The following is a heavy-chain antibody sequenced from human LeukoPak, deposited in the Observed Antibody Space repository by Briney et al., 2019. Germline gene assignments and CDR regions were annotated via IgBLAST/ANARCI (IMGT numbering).Heavy chain of an antibody. V-gene: IGHV3-48*04. J-gene: IGHJ4*02. Sequence: GGSLRLSCAASGFTFSSYSMNWVRQAPGKGLEWVSYISSSSSTIYYADSVKGRFTISRDNAKNSLYLQMNSLRAEDTAVYYCARAFGYSSSWSARRSYYFDYWGQGTLVTVSS. D-gene: IGHD6-13*01. CDR2: ISSSSSTI. CDR1: GFTFSSYS. CDR3: ARAFGYSSSWSARRSYYFDY.